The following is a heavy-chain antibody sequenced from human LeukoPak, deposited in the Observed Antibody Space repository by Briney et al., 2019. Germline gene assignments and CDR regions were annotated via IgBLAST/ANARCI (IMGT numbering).Heavy chain of an antibody. J-gene: IGHJ4*02. CDR3: ARNARVGATQSWFDY. CDR1: GYSFSTYW. Sequence: GESLKISCKGSGYSFSTYWIAWVRQIPGKGLEWMGIFYPGDSDTRYSPSLQGQVTISADKSLSTAYLQWSSLKASDTAMYYCARNARVGATQSWFDYWGQGTLVTVSS. D-gene: IGHD1-26*01. CDR2: FYPGDSDT. V-gene: IGHV5-51*01.